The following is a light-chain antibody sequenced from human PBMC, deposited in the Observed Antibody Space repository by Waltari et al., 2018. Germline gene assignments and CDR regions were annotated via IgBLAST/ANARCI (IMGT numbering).Light chain of an antibody. CDR2: DVS. J-gene: IGLJ2*01. V-gene: IGLV2-14*03. CDR3: SSYTSGSTVI. CDR1: SSDVGGYNY. Sequence: QSALTQPASVSGSPGQSIAISCTGTSSDVGGYNYVPWYQQYPGRAPKLMISDVSKPPSGFSNRFSGSKSGNTASLTISGLQASDEADYYCSSYTSGSTVIFGGGTKLTVL.